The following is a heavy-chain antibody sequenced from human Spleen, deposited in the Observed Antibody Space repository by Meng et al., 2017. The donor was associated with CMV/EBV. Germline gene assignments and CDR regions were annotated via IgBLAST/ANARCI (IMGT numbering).Heavy chain of an antibody. CDR3: AGDVQFGAAGY. D-gene: IGHD3-10*01. Sequence: SSGYTFTDNYIHRLLQTAGQGREWVVWMKSESGGTDNAPGLEGRVTITTDTYTRTVCLELSRLTKDDTATYDCAGDVQFGAAGYWGQGTLVTVSS. V-gene: IGHV1-2*02. J-gene: IGHJ4*02. CDR2: MKSESGGT. CDR1: GYTFTDNY.